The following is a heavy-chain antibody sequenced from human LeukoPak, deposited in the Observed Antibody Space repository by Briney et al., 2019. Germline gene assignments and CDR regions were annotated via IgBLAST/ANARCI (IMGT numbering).Heavy chain of an antibody. D-gene: IGHD5-18*01. CDR1: GYTFTEYY. Sequence: ASVKVSCKASGYTFTEYYIHWVRQAPGQGLEWMGWINPNSGGTNYAQKFQGRVTMTKNTSISTAYMELSSLRSEDTAVYYCATLPYSYGPQSDYWGQGTLVTVSS. CDR3: ATLPYSYGPQSDY. J-gene: IGHJ4*02. CDR2: INPNSGGT. V-gene: IGHV1-2*02.